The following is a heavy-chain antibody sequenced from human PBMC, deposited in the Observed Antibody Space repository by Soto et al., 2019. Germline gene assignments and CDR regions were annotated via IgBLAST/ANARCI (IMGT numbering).Heavy chain of an antibody. D-gene: IGHD3-22*01. V-gene: IGHV4-61*01. CDR3: ARTGKFYYYDTTGLPFDP. J-gene: IGHJ5*02. CDR1: GGSVSSGSYY. CDR2: IYYSGST. Sequence: SETLSLTCTVSGGSVSSGSYYWSWIRQPPGKGLEWIGYIYYSGSTNYNPSLKSRVTISVDTSKNQFSLKLSSVTAADTAVYFCARTGKFYYYDTTGLPFDPWGPGILVTVSS.